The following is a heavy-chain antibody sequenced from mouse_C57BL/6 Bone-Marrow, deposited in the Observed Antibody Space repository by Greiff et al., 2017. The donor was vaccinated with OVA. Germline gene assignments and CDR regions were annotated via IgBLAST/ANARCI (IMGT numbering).Heavy chain of an antibody. D-gene: IGHD1-1*01. CDR1: GYTFTSYW. CDR3: ARSEVYYYGLYAMDY. Sequence: QVQLQQPGTELVKPGASVKLSCKASGYTFTSYWMHWVKQRPGQGLEWIGNINPSNGGTNYNEKFKSKATLTVDKNSSTAYMQLRSLTAEDSAVYYCARSEVYYYGLYAMDYWGQGTSGTVSS. V-gene: IGHV1-53*01. J-gene: IGHJ4*01. CDR2: INPSNGGT.